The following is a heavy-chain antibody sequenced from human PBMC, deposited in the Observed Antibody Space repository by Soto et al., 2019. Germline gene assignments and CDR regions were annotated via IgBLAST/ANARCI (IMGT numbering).Heavy chain of an antibody. CDR2: SSGSGSGGST. CDR1: GFTFTNYA. V-gene: IGHV3-23*01. Sequence: EVQLLESGGGLVQPGGSLRLSCAASGFTFTNYAMTWVRQAPGKGLEWVSISSGSGSGGSTNYADSVKGRFPISRDNSKNTLYLQMNSLRVEDTAVYYCAKDRDDYSNYVFDYWGQGTLVTVSS. CDR3: AKDRDDYSNYVFDY. D-gene: IGHD4-4*01. J-gene: IGHJ4*02.